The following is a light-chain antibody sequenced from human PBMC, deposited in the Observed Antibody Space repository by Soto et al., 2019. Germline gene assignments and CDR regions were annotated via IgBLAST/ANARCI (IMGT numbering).Light chain of an antibody. V-gene: IGKV1-9*01. CDR1: QGISSY. CDR3: QQLYDYPFT. CDR2: TAS. J-gene: IGKJ3*01. Sequence: DIQLTQSPSFLSASVGDRVTITCRASQGISSYLAWYQQKPGQAPKLLIYTASTLQSGVPSRFSGSESGTEFTLTISSLQPEDFATYYCQQLYDYPFTFGPGTKVDIK.